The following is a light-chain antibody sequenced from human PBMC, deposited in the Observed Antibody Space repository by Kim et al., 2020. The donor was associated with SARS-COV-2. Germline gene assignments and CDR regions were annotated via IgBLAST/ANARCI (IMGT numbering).Light chain of an antibody. CDR1: ILISYY. J-gene: IGLJ2*01. Sequence: ALGQTVRITCQGDILISYYASWYQQKPGQAPVLVIYGKNNRPSGIPDRFSGSSSGNTASLTITGAQAEDEADYYCNSRDSSGNHVVFGGGTQLTVL. CDR3: NSRDSSGNHVV. CDR2: GKN. V-gene: IGLV3-19*01.